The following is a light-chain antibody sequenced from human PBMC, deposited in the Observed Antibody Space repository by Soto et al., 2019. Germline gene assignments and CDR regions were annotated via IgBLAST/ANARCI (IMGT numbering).Light chain of an antibody. V-gene: IGKV2-28*01. CDR2: LGS. J-gene: IGKJ4*01. CDR1: QSLLHSGGHNF. CDR3: MQTLHTPLT. Sequence: DIVMTQSPVSLPVTPGEPASISCRASQSLLHSGGHNFLDWYLQKPGQSPQVLIYLGSNRASGVPDRFSGSGSGADFTLEISRVEAEDVGVYYCMQTLHTPLTFGGGTKVEIK.